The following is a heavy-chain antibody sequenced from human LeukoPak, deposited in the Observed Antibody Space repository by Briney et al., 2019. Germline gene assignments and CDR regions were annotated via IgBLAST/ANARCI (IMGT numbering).Heavy chain of an antibody. V-gene: IGHV3-21*05. CDR1: GFSVSSNY. CDR2: VSGGGTHI. CDR3: AREISSAFFGD. Sequence: GGSLRLSCAASGFSVSSNYINWVRQAPGKGLEWVSYVSGGGTHIYYADSVKGRFTISRDNAKNSLYLQMNNVRVEDTAFYYCAREISSAFFGDWGQGTLVTVSS. D-gene: IGHD3-3*01. J-gene: IGHJ4*02.